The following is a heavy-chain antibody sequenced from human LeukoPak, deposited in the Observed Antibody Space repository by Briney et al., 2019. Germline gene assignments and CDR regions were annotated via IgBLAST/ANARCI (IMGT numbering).Heavy chain of an antibody. V-gene: IGHV3-7*01. D-gene: IGHD1-26*01. J-gene: IGHJ4*02. CDR2: INPDGSQK. Sequence: HPGGSLRLSCAASGFTFSGYWMTWARQAPGKGLEWVANINPDGSQKYYADSVKGRFTISRDNSKNTLYLQMNSLRAEDTAVYYCASSSGSFPIDYWGQGTLVTVSS. CDR3: ASSSGSFPIDY. CDR1: GFTFSGYW.